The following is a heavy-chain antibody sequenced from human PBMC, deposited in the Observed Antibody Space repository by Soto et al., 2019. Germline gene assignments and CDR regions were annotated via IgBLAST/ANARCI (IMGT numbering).Heavy chain of an antibody. CDR1: GYTFTGYY. J-gene: IGHJ6*01. CDR2: INPNSGGT. V-gene: IGHV1-2*02. Sequence: ASVKLSCKASGYTFTGYYMHWVRQAPGQGLEWMGWINPNSGGTNYAQKFQGRVTMTRDTSISTAYMELSRLRSDDTAVYYCARAAAAPIHYSYCGMDVCWQGPTVTLSS. D-gene: IGHD6-13*01. CDR3: ARAAAAPIHYSYCGMDV.